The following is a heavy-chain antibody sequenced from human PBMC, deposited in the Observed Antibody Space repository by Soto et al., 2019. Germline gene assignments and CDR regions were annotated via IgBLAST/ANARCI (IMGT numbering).Heavy chain of an antibody. Sequence: GASVKVSCKASGGTFSSYAISWVRQAPGQGLEWMGGIIPIFGTANYAQKFQGRVTITADESTSTAYMELSSLRSEDTAVYYCASGAYYYDSSGYYSNHYWGQGILVTVAS. V-gene: IGHV1-69*13. CDR1: GGTFSSYA. CDR2: IIPIFGTA. J-gene: IGHJ4*02. D-gene: IGHD3-22*01. CDR3: ASGAYYYDSSGYYSNHY.